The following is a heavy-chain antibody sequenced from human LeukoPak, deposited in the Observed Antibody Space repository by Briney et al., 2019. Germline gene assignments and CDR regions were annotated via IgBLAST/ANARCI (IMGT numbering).Heavy chain of an antibody. J-gene: IGHJ6*03. Sequence: ETLSLTCSVSGDSITGYYWNWIRQPPGKGLDCIGYIYYSGTTNYNPSLKSRLTISLNTSNNNSSLQLTSVTAADTAVYYCARVAWFAGTSYYYMDVWGKGTTVTVSS. V-gene: IGHV4-59*13. CDR2: IYYSGTT. D-gene: IGHD1-1*01. CDR1: GDSITGYY. CDR3: ARVAWFAGTSYYYMDV.